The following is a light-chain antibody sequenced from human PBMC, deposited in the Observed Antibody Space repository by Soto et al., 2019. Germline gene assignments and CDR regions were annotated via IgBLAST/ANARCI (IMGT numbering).Light chain of an antibody. CDR3: QRYNSYPVT. V-gene: IGKV1-5*01. CDR1: QSISSW. Sequence: DIQMTQSPSTPSASVEARVTITCRASQSISSWLAWYQQKPGKAPKLLIYDASSLESGVPSRFSGSGSGTEFTLTISSLQPDDFATYYCQRYNSYPVTFGQGTKVDIK. CDR2: DAS. J-gene: IGKJ1*01.